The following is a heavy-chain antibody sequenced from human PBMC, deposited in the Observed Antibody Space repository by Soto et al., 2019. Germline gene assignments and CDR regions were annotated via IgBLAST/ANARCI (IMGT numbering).Heavy chain of an antibody. CDR2: IYHSGST. Sequence: SETLSLTCAVSGGSISSGGYSWSWIRQPPGKGREWIGYIYHSGSTYYNPSLKSRVTISVGRSKNQFSLKLSSVTAADTAVYYCASVRRYSGYEYPYSYGMDVWGQGTTVTVS. V-gene: IGHV4-30-2*01. D-gene: IGHD5-12*01. CDR1: GGSISSGGYS. J-gene: IGHJ6*02. CDR3: ASVRRYSGYEYPYSYGMDV.